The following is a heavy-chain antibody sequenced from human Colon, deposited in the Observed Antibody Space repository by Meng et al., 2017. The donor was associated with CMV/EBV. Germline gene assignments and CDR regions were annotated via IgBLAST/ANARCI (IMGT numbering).Heavy chain of an antibody. V-gene: IGHV3-53*01. CDR1: GGSFSGYY. D-gene: IGHD2-21*02. Sequence: ETLSLTCAVYGGSFSGYYWSWIRQPPGKGLEWLSVIYDTGTRYYADSVKGRFTVSRDESTNTVFLQMNNLRAEDTAVYYCARNRLECGGDCYFADSWGQGTLVTVSS. CDR3: ARNRLECGGDCYFADS. J-gene: IGHJ4*02. CDR2: IYDTGTR.